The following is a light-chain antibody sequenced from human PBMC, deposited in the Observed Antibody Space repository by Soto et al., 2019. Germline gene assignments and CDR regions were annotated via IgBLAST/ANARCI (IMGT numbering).Light chain of an antibody. V-gene: IGKV3-11*01. CDR3: QERYNVVT. J-gene: IGKJ4*01. Sequence: EIVLTQSPATLSLSPGERATLSCRASQSINTYLAWYQQKSGQTPRLLIYDAFHRAPGIPARFSGSGSGTDFTRSIATLEAEDLAIYYWQERYNVVTFGGGTMVEI. CDR1: QSINTY. CDR2: DAF.